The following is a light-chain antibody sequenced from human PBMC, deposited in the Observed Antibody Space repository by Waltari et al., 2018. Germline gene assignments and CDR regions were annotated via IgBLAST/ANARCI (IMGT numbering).Light chain of an antibody. CDR2: GAS. J-gene: IGKJ2*01. V-gene: IGKV3-15*01. CDR3: QQYGNWPLYT. CDR1: QSVSNN. Sequence: EIVMTQSPATLSVYPGERATLSCRASQSVSNNLAWFQHKPGQAPRLLIYGASTRAAGIPARFSGSGSGADFTLTISSLQSEDFAVYYCQQYGNWPLYTFGQGTKLEIK.